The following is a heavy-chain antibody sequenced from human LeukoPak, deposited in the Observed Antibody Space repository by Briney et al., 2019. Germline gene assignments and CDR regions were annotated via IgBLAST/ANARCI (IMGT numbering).Heavy chain of an antibody. CDR3: ATAVAAAGLYNWFDP. V-gene: IGHV1-24*01. Sequence: ASVKVSCKVSGYTLTELSMHWVRQAPGKGLEWMGGFDPEDGETIYAQKFQGRVTMTEDTSTVTAYMELSSLRSEDTAVYYCATAVAAAGLYNWFDPWGQGTLVTVSS. CDR1: GYTLTELS. CDR2: FDPEDGET. J-gene: IGHJ5*02. D-gene: IGHD6-13*01.